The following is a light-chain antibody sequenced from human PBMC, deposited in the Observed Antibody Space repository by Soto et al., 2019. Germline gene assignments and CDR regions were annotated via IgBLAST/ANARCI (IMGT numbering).Light chain of an antibody. CDR2: DAS. CDR3: QQYGSSGT. CDR1: QSVSSY. Sequence: EIALTQSPATLSLSPGERATLSCRASQSVSSYLAWYQQKPGQAPRLLIYDASNRATGIPDRFSGSGSGTDFTLTISRLEPEDFAVYYCQQYGSSGTFGQGTKVDIK. V-gene: IGKV3-20*01. J-gene: IGKJ1*01.